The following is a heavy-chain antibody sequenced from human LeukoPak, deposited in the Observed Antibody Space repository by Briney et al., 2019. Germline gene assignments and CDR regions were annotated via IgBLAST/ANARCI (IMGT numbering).Heavy chain of an antibody. CDR1: GFTFRSYW. V-gene: IGHV3-7*01. Sequence: PGGSLRLSCAASGFTFRSYWMSWVRQAPGKGLEWVANIKEDGSEEYYVDSVKGRFTISRDNARNLLYLQMYILRAEDTAVYYCANVPAVADYWGQGTLVTVSS. J-gene: IGHJ4*02. CDR2: IKEDGSEE. CDR3: ANVPAVADY. D-gene: IGHD6-19*01.